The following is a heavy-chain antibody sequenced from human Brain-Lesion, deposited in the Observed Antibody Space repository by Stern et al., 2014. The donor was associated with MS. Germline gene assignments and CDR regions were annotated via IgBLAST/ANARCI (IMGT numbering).Heavy chain of an antibody. Sequence: QLVQSGAEVKKPGASVKVSCKVSGYTLTELSMHWVRQAPRKGLEWMGGFDPEDGVTIYAPKFQGRVTITEDTSTETAYLELSSLRSEDTAVYYCATLSPGACGNYYRHFDYWGQGALGTVSS. J-gene: IGHJ4*02. CDR3: ATLSPGACGNYYRHFDY. CDR2: FDPEDGVT. D-gene: IGHD1-26*01. V-gene: IGHV1-24*01. CDR1: GYTLTELS.